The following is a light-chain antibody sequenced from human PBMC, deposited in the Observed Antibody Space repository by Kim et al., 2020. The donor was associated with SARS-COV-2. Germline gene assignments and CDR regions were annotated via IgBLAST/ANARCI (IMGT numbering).Light chain of an antibody. J-gene: IGKJ1*01. V-gene: IGKV3-15*01. CDR2: GAS. Sequence: EKVMTQSPATLSVSPGERAALSCRASQSVSSYLAWYQQKPGQAPRLLIYGASTRATGIPARFSGSGSETEFTLTINSLQSEDFGVYYCQKYNNWPWTFGQGTKVDIK. CDR1: QSVSSY. CDR3: QKYNNWPWT.